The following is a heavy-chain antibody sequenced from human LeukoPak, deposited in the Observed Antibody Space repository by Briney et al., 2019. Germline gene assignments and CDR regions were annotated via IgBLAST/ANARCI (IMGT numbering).Heavy chain of an antibody. Sequence: SSETLSLTCSVSGDSISSYYYSWIRQPAGKGLEWIGRIYTTGSTNYNPSLKSRVTMSVDTSKNQFSLKLSSVTAADTAVYYCARDLFYYDSSAWGYWGQGTLVTVSS. V-gene: IGHV4-4*07. J-gene: IGHJ4*02. CDR3: ARDLFYYDSSAWGY. CDR1: GDSISSYY. CDR2: IYTTGST. D-gene: IGHD3-22*01.